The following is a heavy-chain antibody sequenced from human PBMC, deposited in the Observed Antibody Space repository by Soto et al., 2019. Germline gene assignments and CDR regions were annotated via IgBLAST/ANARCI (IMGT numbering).Heavy chain of an antibody. Sequence: SETLSLTCTVSGGSISSYYWSWIRQPPGKGLEWIGYIYYSGSTNYNPSLKSRVTISVDTSKNQFSLKLSSVTAADTAVYYCARGAKNYYYMDVWGKGTTVTVSS. CDR2: IYYSGST. CDR1: GGSISSYY. J-gene: IGHJ6*03. CDR3: ARGAKNYYYMDV. V-gene: IGHV4-59*01.